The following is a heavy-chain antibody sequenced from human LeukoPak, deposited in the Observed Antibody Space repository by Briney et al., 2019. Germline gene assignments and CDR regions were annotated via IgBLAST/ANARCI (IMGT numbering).Heavy chain of an antibody. CDR2: ISGSGGST. D-gene: IGHD3-9*01. J-gene: IGHJ4*02. CDR3: AKGAGSILRYFDWLLLN. CDR1: GFTFSSYA. V-gene: IGHV3-23*01. Sequence: GGSLRLSCAASGFTFSSYAMSWVRQAPGKGLEWVSAISGSGGSTYYADSVKGRFTISRDNSKNTLYLQMNSLGAEDTAVYYCAKGAGSILRYFDWLLLNWGQGTLVTVSS.